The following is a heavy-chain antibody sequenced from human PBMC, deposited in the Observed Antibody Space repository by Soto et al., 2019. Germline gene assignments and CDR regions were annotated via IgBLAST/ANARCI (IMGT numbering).Heavy chain of an antibody. J-gene: IGHJ4*02. CDR3: ARDGSAHCSGDTCYSGPDF. CDR1: GFTFSYYP. Sequence: GGSLRLSCAASGFTFSYYPIHWVRQAPGKGLEWVALISYDGSTEFYADSVKGRFTISRDNSKNTLYLQMNSLRGEDTALYFCARDGSAHCSGDTCYSGPDFWGQGTLVTVSS. D-gene: IGHD2-15*01. CDR2: ISYDGSTE. V-gene: IGHV3-30-3*01.